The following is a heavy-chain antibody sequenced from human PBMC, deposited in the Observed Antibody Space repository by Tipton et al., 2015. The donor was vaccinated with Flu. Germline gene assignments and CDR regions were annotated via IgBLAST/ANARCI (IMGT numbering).Heavy chain of an antibody. CDR1: GASISSNGYY. Sequence: TLSLTCTVSGASISSNGYYWTWIRQHPGEGLEWIGYIYNGGSPAYNSSLKSRVSISIDTSKNQFSLNMRSVTAADTAVYYCARVGWQQPSPYYWGQGTLVTVSS. D-gene: IGHD6-13*01. CDR2: IYNGGSP. J-gene: IGHJ4*02. CDR3: ARVGWQQPSPYY. V-gene: IGHV4-31*03.